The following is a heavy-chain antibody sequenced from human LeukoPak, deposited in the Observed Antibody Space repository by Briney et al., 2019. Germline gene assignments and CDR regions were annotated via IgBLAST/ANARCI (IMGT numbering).Heavy chain of an antibody. D-gene: IGHD5-18*01. CDR1: GFTFSSYA. Sequence: GRSLRLSCAASGFTFSSYAMHWVRQAPGKGLEWVAVISYDGSNKYYADSVKGRFTISRDNSKNTLYLQMNSLRAEDTAVYCCAIDPAGVQVLSLLFYYWGEGGLVTVSS. J-gene: IGHJ4*02. V-gene: IGHV3-30-3*01. CDR2: ISYDGSNK. CDR3: AIDPAGVQVLSLLFYY.